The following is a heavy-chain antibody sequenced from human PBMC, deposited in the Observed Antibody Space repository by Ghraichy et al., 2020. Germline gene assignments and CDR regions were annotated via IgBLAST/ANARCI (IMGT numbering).Heavy chain of an antibody. V-gene: IGHV3-7*01. J-gene: IGHJ4*02. CDR2: IKQDGDEK. D-gene: IGHD5-12*01. CDR3: AKDRARGYSGYDSNFDY. CDR1: GFTFSTYW. Sequence: GGSLRLSCAASGFTFSTYWMSWVRQAPGKGLEWVASIKQDGDEKFYVDSVKGRFTISRDNAKNSLFLQMNSLRAEDTAVYYCAKDRARGYSGYDSNFDYWGRGTLVTVSS.